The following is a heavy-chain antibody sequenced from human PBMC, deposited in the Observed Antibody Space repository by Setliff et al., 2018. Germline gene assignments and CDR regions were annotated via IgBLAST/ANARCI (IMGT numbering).Heavy chain of an antibody. CDR3: ARANDYSSGWYFYYYGMDV. Sequence: ASVKVSCKDSGYTFSTYGISWVRQAPGQGLEWMGWISAYNGNTNYAQKLQGRVTMTTDTSTSTAYMELRSLRSDDTAVYYCARANDYSSGWYFYYYGMDVWGQGTTVTVSS. J-gene: IGHJ6*02. V-gene: IGHV1-18*01. D-gene: IGHD6-19*01. CDR1: GYTFSTYG. CDR2: ISAYNGNT.